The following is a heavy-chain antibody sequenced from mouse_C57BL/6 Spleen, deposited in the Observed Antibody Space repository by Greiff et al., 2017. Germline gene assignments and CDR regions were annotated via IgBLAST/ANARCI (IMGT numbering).Heavy chain of an antibody. J-gene: IGHJ2*01. CDR3: ARGGVFDY. CDR1: GYTFTSYW. CDR2: IGPSDSYT. Sequence: QVQLQQPGAELVMPGASVKLSCKASGYTFTSYWMHWVKQRPGQGLEWIGEIGPSDSYTNYNQKFKGKSTLTVDKSSSTAYMQLSSLTSEDSAVYYCARGGVFDYWGQGTTLTVSS. V-gene: IGHV1-69*01.